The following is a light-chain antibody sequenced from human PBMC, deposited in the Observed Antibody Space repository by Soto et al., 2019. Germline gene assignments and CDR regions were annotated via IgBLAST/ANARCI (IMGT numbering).Light chain of an antibody. V-gene: IGKV3-20*01. CDR3: QQYGSSPLT. CDR1: QSVSSSY. J-gene: IGKJ4*01. Sequence: IVLTQSPCTLSLSPGEGATLSCMASQSVSSSYLAWYQQKPGQAPRLLIYGASSRATGIPDRFSGSGSGTDFTLTISRLEPEDFAVYYCQQYGSSPLTCGGGTKVDIK. CDR2: GAS.